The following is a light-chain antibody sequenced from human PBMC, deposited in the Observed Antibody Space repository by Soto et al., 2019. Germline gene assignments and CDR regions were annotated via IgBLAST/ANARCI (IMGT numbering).Light chain of an antibody. CDR1: QSVSSSY. CDR3: QQYVSSPPAYT. J-gene: IGKJ2*01. V-gene: IGKV3-20*01. CDR2: NAS. Sequence: EIVLTQSPGTLSLSPGERATLSCRASQSVSSSYLAWYQQKPGQAPRLLIYNASNRTTGIPDRFSGSGSGTDFTLTTSRLEPEDFAVYYCQQYVSSPPAYTFGQGTKLEIK.